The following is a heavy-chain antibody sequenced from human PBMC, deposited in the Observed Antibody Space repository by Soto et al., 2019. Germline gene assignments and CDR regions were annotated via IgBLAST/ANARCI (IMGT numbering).Heavy chain of an antibody. CDR1: GFTFDDYA. CDR2: ISWNSGSI. V-gene: IGHV3-9*01. CDR3: AKDKSDDVVVPAAMMFDY. D-gene: IGHD2-2*01. Sequence: EVQLVESGGGLVQPGRSLRLSCAASGFTFDDYAMHWVRQAPGKGLEWVSGISWNSGSIGYADSVKGRFTISRDNAKNSLYLQMNRLRAEDTALYYCAKDKSDDVVVPAAMMFDYWGQGTLVTVSS. J-gene: IGHJ4*02.